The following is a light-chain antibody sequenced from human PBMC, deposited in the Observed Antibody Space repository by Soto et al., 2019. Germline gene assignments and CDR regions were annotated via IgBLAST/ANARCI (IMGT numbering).Light chain of an antibody. V-gene: IGLV1-40*01. J-gene: IGLJ2*01. CDR2: GNS. Sequence: QLVLTQPPSVSGAPGQRVTISCTGSSSNIGAGYDVHWYRQLPGTAPKLLIYGNSNRPSGVPDRFSGSKSGTSASLAITGLQAKDEADYYCQSYDSSLSGVVFGGGTKVTVL. CDR1: SSNIGAGYD. CDR3: QSYDSSLSGVV.